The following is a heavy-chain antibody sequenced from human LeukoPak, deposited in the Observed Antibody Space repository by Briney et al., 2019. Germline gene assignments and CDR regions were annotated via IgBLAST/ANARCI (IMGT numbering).Heavy chain of an antibody. CDR2: FRQDGGEK. J-gene: IGHJ4*01. CDR3: ARDGTAPGLYFDL. V-gene: IGHV3-7*01. D-gene: IGHD6-13*01. CDR1: GFTFSDYW. Sequence: GGSLRLSCEVSGFTFSDYWMNWVRQAPGKGLEWVASFRQDGGEKSYVDPVKGRYTLSRDNAKNSLYLQMSSLRAEDTAVYYCARDGTAPGLYFDLWGRGTLVTVFS.